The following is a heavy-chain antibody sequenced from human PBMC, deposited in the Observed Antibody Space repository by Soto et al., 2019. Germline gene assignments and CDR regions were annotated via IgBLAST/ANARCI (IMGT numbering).Heavy chain of an antibody. V-gene: IGHV3-33*01. CDR3: ARDQHCGLEWLCGTYYYYYYGMDV. D-gene: IGHD3-3*01. CDR1: GFTFSSYG. CDR2: IWYDGSNK. Sequence: PGGSLRLSCAASGFTFSSYGMHWVRQAPGKGLEWVAVIWYDGSNKYYADSVKGRFTISRDNSKNTLYLQMNSLRAEDTAVYYCARDQHCGLEWLCGTYYYYYYGMDVWGQGTTVTVSS. J-gene: IGHJ6*02.